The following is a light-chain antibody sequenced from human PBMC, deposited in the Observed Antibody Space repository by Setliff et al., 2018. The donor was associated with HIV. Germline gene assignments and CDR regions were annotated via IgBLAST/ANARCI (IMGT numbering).Light chain of an antibody. CDR2: STN. Sequence: TVVTQEPSFSVSPGGTVTLTCGLRSGSVSTGHFPSWYQQTPGQTPRMLIYSTNTRSSGVPDRFSGSILGNRAALTITGAQADDECDYCCVLYMGNGVSVFGGGTKVTVL. CDR3: VLYMGNGVSV. J-gene: IGLJ3*02. V-gene: IGLV8-61*01. CDR1: SGSVSTGHF.